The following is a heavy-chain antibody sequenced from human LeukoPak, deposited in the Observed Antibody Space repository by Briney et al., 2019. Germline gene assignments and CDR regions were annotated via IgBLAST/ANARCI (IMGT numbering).Heavy chain of an antibody. V-gene: IGHV4-39*01. J-gene: IGHJ4*02. CDR1: GDSFSGSSYY. CDR3: VRHGSGSGRYYYFDY. Sequence: SETLSLTCTVSGDSFSGSSYYWGWIRQSPGTGLEWIGTIYYSGSTYYNPSLKTRVTISVDTSKNQFSLKLSSVTAADTAVYYCVRHGSGSGRYYYFDYWGQGTLVTVSS. D-gene: IGHD3-10*01. CDR2: IYYSGST.